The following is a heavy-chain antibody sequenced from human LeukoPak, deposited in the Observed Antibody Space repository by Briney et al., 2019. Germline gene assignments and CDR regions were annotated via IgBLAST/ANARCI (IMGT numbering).Heavy chain of an antibody. CDR2: SSSTNNYI. Sequence: GGSLRLSCAASGFTFRSDTMTGVRHAPAKGLEWVSSSSSTNNYIYYADSVKGRFAISRDNATHSLYLQMNGLGAEDTAVYYCARDYDSSGSFDYWGRGTLVAVSS. D-gene: IGHD3-22*01. CDR3: ARDYDSSGSFDY. V-gene: IGHV3-21*01. J-gene: IGHJ4*02. CDR1: GFTFRSDT.